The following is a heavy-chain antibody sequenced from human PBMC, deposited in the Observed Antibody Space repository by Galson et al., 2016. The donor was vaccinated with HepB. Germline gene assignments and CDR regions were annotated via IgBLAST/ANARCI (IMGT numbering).Heavy chain of an antibody. D-gene: IGHD3-3*01. CDR3: ARGPAGNFCSAYYLDH. J-gene: IGHJ4*02. Sequence: SVKVSCKASGYTFTTYNLNWVRQATGQGLEWMGWMNPNSGNTGYAQKFQGRVTMTRNTSISTAYMELSSLRSEDTAVYYCARGPAGNFCSAYYLDHWGQGTLVTVSS. CDR2: MNPNSGNT. CDR1: GYTFTTYN. V-gene: IGHV1-8*01.